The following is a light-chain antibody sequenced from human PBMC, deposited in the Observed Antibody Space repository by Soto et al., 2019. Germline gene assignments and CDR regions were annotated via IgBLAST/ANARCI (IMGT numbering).Light chain of an antibody. CDR2: GDT. V-gene: IGLV1-40*01. J-gene: IGLJ1*01. CDR1: SSNIGAGYD. CDR3: QSYDISLSGPTFV. Sequence: QSVLTQPPSVSGAPGQRVTISCTGSSSNIGAGYDVHWYQQLPGTAPKLLIYGDTNRPSEVPDRFSGSKSGTSASLAITGLQAEDEVDYYCQSYDISLSGPTFVFGTGTKLTVL.